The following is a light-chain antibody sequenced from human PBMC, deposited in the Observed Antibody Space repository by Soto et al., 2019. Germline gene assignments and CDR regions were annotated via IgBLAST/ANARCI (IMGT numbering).Light chain of an antibody. CDR3: QQYSSLT. J-gene: IGKJ1*01. V-gene: IGKV1-5*01. CDR1: QTINNW. CDR2: GAT. Sequence: DIHMTQSLSTLAASLGDRVTITSRTSQTINNWLAWYQQKPGKAPNRLISGATSLGSGVPSRCSASCYETEFTLTIYSLHPDDFASYYCQQYSSLTFGQGTKVDIK.